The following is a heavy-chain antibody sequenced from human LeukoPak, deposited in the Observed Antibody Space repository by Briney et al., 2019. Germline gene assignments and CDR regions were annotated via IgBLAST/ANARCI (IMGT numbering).Heavy chain of an antibody. CDR3: AKSLSLAGAEYFHH. Sequence: GGSLRLSCAASGFTFSSYAMSWVRQAPGKGLEWVSTISGSGGGTYYADSVKGRFTISRDNSKNTLFLQMNSLRAEDTAVYYCAKSLSLAGAEYFHHWGQGTLVTVSS. J-gene: IGHJ1*01. CDR1: GFTFSSYA. CDR2: ISGSGGGT. D-gene: IGHD6-19*01. V-gene: IGHV3-23*01.